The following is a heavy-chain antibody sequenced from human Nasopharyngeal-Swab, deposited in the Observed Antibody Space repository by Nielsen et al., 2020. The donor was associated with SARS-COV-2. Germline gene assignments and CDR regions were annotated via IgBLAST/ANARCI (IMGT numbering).Heavy chain of an antibody. J-gene: IGHJ5*02. V-gene: IGHV2-5*02. CDR3: AHRLVGATNNWFDP. Sequence: SGPTLVKPTQTLTLTCTFSGFSLSTSGVGVGWIRQPPGKALEWLALIYWDDDKRYSPSLKSRLTITKDTSKNQVVLTMTNMDPVDTATYYRAHRLVGATNNWFDPWGQGTLVTVSS. D-gene: IGHD1-26*01. CDR2: IYWDDDK. CDR1: GFSLSTSGVG.